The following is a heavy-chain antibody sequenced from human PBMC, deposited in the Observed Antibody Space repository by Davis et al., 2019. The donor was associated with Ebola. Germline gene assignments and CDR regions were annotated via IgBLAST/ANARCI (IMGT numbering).Heavy chain of an antibody. J-gene: IGHJ4*02. CDR3: AREYCSSTSCYFDY. CDR1: EFSFSNYV. CDR2: LWYDGSIK. V-gene: IGHV3-33*01. Sequence: PGGSLRFSCAASEFSFSNYVMHWVRQAPGKGLEWVALLWYDGSIKYSADSVKGRFTTSRDNSKNTFYLHMNNLRVEDTAMYYCAREYCSSTSCYFDYWGQGTLVTVSS. D-gene: IGHD2-2*01.